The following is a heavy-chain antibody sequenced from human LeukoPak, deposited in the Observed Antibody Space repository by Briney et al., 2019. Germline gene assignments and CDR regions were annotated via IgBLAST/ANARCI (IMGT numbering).Heavy chain of an antibody. CDR3: ANCYDSSGFFAY. Sequence: GASVKVSCKGSGYTFTKYAISWVRQAPGQGLEYMGWIDTNTGNPTYAQDFTGRFVFSLDTSVSTAYLQISSLKAEDSAIYFCANCYDSSGFFAYWGQGTLVTVSS. D-gene: IGHD3-22*01. V-gene: IGHV7-4-1*02. CDR1: GYTFTKYA. CDR2: IDTNTGNP. J-gene: IGHJ4*02.